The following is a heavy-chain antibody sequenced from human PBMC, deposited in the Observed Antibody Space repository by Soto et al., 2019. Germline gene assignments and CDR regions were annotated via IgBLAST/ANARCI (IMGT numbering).Heavy chain of an antibody. CDR3: RSSTSCYDESCVDV. CDR1: GYSISSGNY. D-gene: IGHD2-2*01. CDR2: PYHIGST. J-gene: IGHJ6*02. Sequence: LSETLSLTCAVSGYSISSGNYWAWIRQPPGRGLEWIGSPYHIGSTHYNTSLKSRVHISVDTSKNHFSLELSSVTAADTAIYYCRSSTSCYDESCVDVWGQGTMVTVSS. V-gene: IGHV4-38-2*01.